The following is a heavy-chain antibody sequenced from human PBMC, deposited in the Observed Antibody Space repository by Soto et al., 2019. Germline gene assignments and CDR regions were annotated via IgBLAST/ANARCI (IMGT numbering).Heavy chain of an antibody. D-gene: IGHD6-19*01. CDR3: ARDGPPGSGPLVDNWFDP. CDR2: ISSSSSTI. V-gene: IGHV3-48*01. J-gene: IGHJ5*02. Sequence: GGSLRLSCAASGFTFSSYNMNWVRQAPGKGLEWVSYISSSSSTIYYADSVKGRFTISRDNAKNSLYLQMNSLRAEDTAVYYCARDGPPGSGPLVDNWFDPWGQGTLVTVSS. CDR1: GFTFSSYN.